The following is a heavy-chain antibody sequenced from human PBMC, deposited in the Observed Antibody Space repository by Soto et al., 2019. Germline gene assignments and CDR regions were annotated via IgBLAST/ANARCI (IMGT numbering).Heavy chain of an antibody. CDR1: GYTFTRSG. J-gene: IGHJ6*02. Sequence: QVQLVQSGAEVKKPGASVKVSCKASGYTFTRSGISWVRQAPGQGLEWMGWINGYNGNTNYTQKMQGRITMTTDTXXXXXXXXXXXXXXXXXXXXXXXXXXXXPXYYYGMDVWGQGTTVIVSS. CDR3: XXXXXXPXYYYGMDV. CDR2: INGYNGNT. V-gene: IGHV1-18*01.